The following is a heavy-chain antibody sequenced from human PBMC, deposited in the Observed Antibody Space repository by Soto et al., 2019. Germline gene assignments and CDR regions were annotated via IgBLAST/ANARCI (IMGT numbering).Heavy chain of an antibody. V-gene: IGHV4-59*01. Sequence: PSETLSLTCTVSAGSISSYYWSWIRQPPGKGLEWIGYIYYSGRTNYNPSRKSRVTISVDTSKNQFSLKLSSVTAADTAVYYCAFQVMGYCSGGSCYSGGWFDPWSQATLGTVAS. CDR3: AFQVMGYCSGGSCYSGGWFDP. D-gene: IGHD2-15*01. CDR1: AGSISSYY. J-gene: IGHJ5*02. CDR2: IYYSGRT.